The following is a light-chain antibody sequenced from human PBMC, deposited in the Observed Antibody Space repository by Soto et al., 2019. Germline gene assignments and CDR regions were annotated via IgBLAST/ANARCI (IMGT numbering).Light chain of an antibody. CDR2: GNN. CDR3: QSYDSSLSGYVV. V-gene: IGLV1-40*01. CDR1: SSNIGAGYD. Sequence: QAVVTQPPSVSGAPGQRVTISCTGNSSNIGAGYDVHWYQQLPGTAPKLLIYGNNNRPSGVPDRFSGSKSGTSASLAITGLQAEDEADYYCQSYDSSLSGYVVFGGGTQLTVL. J-gene: IGLJ2*01.